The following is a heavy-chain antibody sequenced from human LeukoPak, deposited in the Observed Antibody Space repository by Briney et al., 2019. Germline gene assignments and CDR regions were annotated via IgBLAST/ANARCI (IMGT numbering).Heavy chain of an antibody. J-gene: IGHJ4*02. CDR2: INSDGSST. D-gene: IGHD2-15*01. V-gene: IGHV3-74*01. CDR3: ARAPRCSGGSCPTYYFDY. Sequence: GGSLRLSCAASGFTFSSYWMHWVRQAPGKGLVWVSRINSDGSSTSYADSVKGRFTISRVNAKNTLYLQMNSLRAEDTAVYYCARAPRCSGGSCPTYYFDYWGQGTLVTVSS. CDR1: GFTFSSYW.